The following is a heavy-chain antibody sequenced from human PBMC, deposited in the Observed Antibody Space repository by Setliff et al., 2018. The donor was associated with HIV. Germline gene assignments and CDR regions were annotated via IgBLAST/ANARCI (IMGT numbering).Heavy chain of an antibody. D-gene: IGHD6-13*01. Sequence: SQTLSLTCAVSGGSISGYYWSWIRQPPGKGLEWIGEINPVGRNDNYNPSLNNRAAIVLDTSKNQFSLWLTSVTAADTAVYYCARGGLTAAGTLLLVGYFDDWGQGTLVTVSS. CDR1: GGSISGYY. CDR2: INPVGRND. V-gene: IGHV4-34*04. J-gene: IGHJ4*02. CDR3: ARGGLTAAGTLLLVGYFDD.